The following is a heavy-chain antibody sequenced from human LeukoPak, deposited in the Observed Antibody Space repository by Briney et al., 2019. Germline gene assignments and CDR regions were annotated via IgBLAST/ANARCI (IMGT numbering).Heavy chain of an antibody. Sequence: PGGSLRLSCAASGFTFSSYAMSWVRQAPGKGLEWVSAISGSGGSTYYADSVKGRFTISRDNSKNTLYLQMNSLRAEDTAVYYCAKPLGYCSSTSCPIYYYYGMDVWGQGTTVTVSS. J-gene: IGHJ6*02. V-gene: IGHV3-23*01. CDR1: GFTFSSYA. CDR3: AKPLGYCSSTSCPIYYYYGMDV. CDR2: ISGSGGST. D-gene: IGHD2-2*01.